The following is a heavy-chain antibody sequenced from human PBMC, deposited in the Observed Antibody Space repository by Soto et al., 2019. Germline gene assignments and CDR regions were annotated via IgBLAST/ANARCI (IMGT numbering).Heavy chain of an antibody. CDR2: INHSGST. Sequence: ASETLSLTCAVYGGSFSGYYWSWIRQPPGKGLEWIGEINHSGSTNYNPSLKSRVTISVDTSKNQFSLKLSSVTAADTAVYYCARARISGWGIYYGMDVSGQGPTVTVSS. CDR3: ARARISGWGIYYGMDV. J-gene: IGHJ6*02. V-gene: IGHV4-34*01. CDR1: GGSFSGYY. D-gene: IGHD3-16*01.